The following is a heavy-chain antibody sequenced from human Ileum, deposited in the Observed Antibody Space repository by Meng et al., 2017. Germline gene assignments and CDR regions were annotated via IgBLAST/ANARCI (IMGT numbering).Heavy chain of an antibody. CDR2: IYYDGNT. CDR3: AREFYVDTAMVIDS. Sequence: QVQLQESGPGLVKPSQTLSLTCTVSGDSLTSVNTQWSWIRQSPGKGPEYIGYIYYDGNTYYNPSLKSRLIISIDTSRNEFSLRLNSVTAAGTAVYYCAREFYVDTAMVIDSWGQGTLVTVSS. CDR1: GDSLTSVNTQ. V-gene: IGHV4-30-4*01. J-gene: IGHJ4*02. D-gene: IGHD5-18*01.